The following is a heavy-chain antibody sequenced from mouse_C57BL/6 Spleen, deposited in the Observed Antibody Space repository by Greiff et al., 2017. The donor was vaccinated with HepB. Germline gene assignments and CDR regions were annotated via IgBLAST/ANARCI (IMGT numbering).Heavy chain of an antibody. J-gene: IGHJ3*01. Sequence: QVQLKQPGAELVKPGASVKMSCKASGYTFTSYWITWVKQRPGQGLEWIGDIYPGSGSTNYNEKFKSKATLTVDTSSSTAYMQLSSLTSEDSAVYYCARGDYSNWGAYWGQGTLVTVSA. V-gene: IGHV1-55*01. CDR1: GYTFTSYW. CDR2: IYPGSGST. D-gene: IGHD2-5*01. CDR3: ARGDYSNWGAY.